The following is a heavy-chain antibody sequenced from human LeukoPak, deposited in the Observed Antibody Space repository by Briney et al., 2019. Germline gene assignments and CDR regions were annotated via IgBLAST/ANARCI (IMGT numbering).Heavy chain of an antibody. J-gene: IGHJ4*02. CDR3: ASPAGGGRRKGIASY. D-gene: IGHD6-13*01. V-gene: IGHV4-34*01. CDR2: INHSGST. CDR1: GGSFSGYY. Sequence: SETLSLTCAVYGGSFSGYYWSWIRQPPGKGLEWIGEINHSGSTNYNPSLKSRVTISVDTSKNQFSLKLSSVTAADTAVYYCASPAGGGRRKGIASYWGQGTLVTVSS.